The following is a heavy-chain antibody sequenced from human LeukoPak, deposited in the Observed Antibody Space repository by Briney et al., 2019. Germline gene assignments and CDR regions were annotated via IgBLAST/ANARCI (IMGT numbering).Heavy chain of an antibody. Sequence: PGGSLRLSCAASGFTVSSNYMSWVRQAPGKGLEWVSVIYSGSSTYYADSVKGRFTISRDNSKNTLYLQMNSLRAEATAVYYCARDFCYGSGSCFPEYWGQGTLVTVSS. CDR3: ARDFCYGSGSCFPEY. J-gene: IGHJ4*02. CDR1: GFTVSSNY. D-gene: IGHD3-10*01. V-gene: IGHV3-66*02. CDR2: IYSGSST.